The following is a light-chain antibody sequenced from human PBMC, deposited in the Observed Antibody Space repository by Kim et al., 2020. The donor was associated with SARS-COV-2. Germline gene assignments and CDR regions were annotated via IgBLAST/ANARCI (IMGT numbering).Light chain of an antibody. CDR1: QSVSLS. J-gene: IGKJ1*01. Sequence: EIVMTQSPATLSASPGERATLSCRASQSVSLSLAWYQQKPGQAPRLLIYAASTRATGIPGRFSGSGSETEFTLTISSLQSEDFAVYYCQQYNNWPWTFGQGTKVDIK. V-gene: IGKV3-15*01. CDR2: AAS. CDR3: QQYNNWPWT.